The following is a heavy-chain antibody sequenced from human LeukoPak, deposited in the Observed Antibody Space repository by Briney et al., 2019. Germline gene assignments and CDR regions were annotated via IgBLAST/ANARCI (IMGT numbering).Heavy chain of an antibody. CDR3: AKDRQWLVSNYFDY. J-gene: IGHJ4*02. D-gene: IGHD6-19*01. CDR1: GFTFSSYG. V-gene: IGHV3-30*18. Sequence: GGSLRLSCAASGFTFSSYGMHWVRQAPGKGLEWVAVISYDGSNKYYADSVKGRFTISRDNSKNTLYLQMNSLRAEDTAVYYCAKDRQWLVSNYFDYWGQGTLVTVSS. CDR2: ISYDGSNK.